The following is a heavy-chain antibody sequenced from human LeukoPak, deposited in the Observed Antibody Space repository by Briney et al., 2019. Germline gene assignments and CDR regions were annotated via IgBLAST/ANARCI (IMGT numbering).Heavy chain of an antibody. CDR2: IIPILGIA. V-gene: IGHV1-69*04. J-gene: IGHJ4*02. Sequence: SVKVSCKASGGTFSSYAISWVRQAPGQGLEWMGRIIPILGIANYAQKFQGRVTITADKSTSTAYMELSSLRSEDTAVYYCARGYGSGSYNYWGQGTLVTVSS. CDR3: ARGYGSGSYNY. CDR1: GGTFSSYA. D-gene: IGHD3-10*01.